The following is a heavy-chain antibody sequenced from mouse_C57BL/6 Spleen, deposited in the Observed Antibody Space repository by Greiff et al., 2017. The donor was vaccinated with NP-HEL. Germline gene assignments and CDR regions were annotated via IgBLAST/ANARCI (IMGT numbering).Heavy chain of an antibody. V-gene: IGHV7-3*01. CDR1: GFTFTDYY. J-gene: IGHJ4*01. Sequence: DVMLVESGGGLVQPGGSLSLSCAASGFTFTDYYMSWVRQPPGKALEWLGFIRNKANGYTTEYSASVKGRFTISRDNSQSILYLQMNALRAEDSATYYCARDKGIYYGSLYAMDYWGQGTSVTVSS. CDR3: ARDKGIYYGSLYAMDY. CDR2: IRNKANGYTT. D-gene: IGHD1-1*01.